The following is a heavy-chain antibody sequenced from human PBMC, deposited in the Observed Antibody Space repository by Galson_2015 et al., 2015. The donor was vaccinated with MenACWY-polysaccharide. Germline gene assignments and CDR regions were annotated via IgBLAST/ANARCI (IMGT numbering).Heavy chain of an antibody. CDR2: MFTSGRT. V-gene: IGHV4-4*07. CDR3: ARARRSPRGYGMDV. Sequence: ETLSLTCTVSGASISDYYWSWIRQPAGKGMEWIGRMFTSGRTNYNPSLKSRVTMSVDTSNNQFSLKVTSVTAADTAVYYCARARRSPRGYGMDVWGQGTTVTVSS. D-gene: IGHD1-26*01. J-gene: IGHJ6*02. CDR1: GASISDYY.